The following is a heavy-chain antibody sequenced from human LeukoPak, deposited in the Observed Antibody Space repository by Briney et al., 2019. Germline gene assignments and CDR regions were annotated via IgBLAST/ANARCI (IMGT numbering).Heavy chain of an antibody. V-gene: IGHV4-39*07. CDR1: GGSINSDSYY. CDR2: SYYSGSS. CDR3: ARDIIAVSSFDY. J-gene: IGHJ4*02. D-gene: IGHD6-19*01. Sequence: SSETLSLTCTVSGGSINSDSYYWSWIRQPPGKGQEWIGSSYYSGSSYYNPSLKSRVTISRDPSKSQVSLSLSSVTAADTAVYYCARDIIAVSSFDYWGQGTLVTVSS.